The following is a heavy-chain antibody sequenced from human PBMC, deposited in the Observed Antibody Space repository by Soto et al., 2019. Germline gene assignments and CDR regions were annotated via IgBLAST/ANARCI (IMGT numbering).Heavy chain of an antibody. Sequence: SETLSLTCTVSGGSTSGDNYWSWIRQPPGKGLEWIGHIYYSGNTDYNPSLKSRLAISIDTSKNQFSLKLSSVTAADTAVYFCAREGGQSSDGLQYFDSWGQGPPATASS. V-gene: IGHV4-30-4*01. CDR2: IYYSGNT. J-gene: IGHJ4*02. CDR1: GGSTSGDNY. D-gene: IGHD3-16*01. CDR3: AREGGQSSDGLQYFDS.